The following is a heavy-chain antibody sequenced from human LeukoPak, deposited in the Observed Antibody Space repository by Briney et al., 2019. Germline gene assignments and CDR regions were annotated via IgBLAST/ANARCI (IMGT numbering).Heavy chain of an antibody. D-gene: IGHD3-10*01. J-gene: IGHJ4*02. Sequence: GGSLRLSCAASGFTFSNAWMSWVRQAPGKGLEWVAVISYDGSNEYYAESVKGRFTISRDSSENTLYLEMNSLRVEDTAVYYCARVGYYSSGPFSYFDYWGQGTLVTVSS. CDR1: GFTFSNAW. CDR3: ARVGYYSSGPFSYFDY. CDR2: ISYDGSNE. V-gene: IGHV3-30-3*01.